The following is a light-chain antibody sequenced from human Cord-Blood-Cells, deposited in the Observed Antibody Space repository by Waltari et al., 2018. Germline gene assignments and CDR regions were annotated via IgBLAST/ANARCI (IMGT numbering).Light chain of an antibody. V-gene: IGLV2-23*01. J-gene: IGLJ3*02. CDR3: CSYAGSSTWV. CDR2: EGS. CDR1: SRDVGSYNL. Sequence: SALTQPASVSGSPGQSITISCTGTSRDVGSYNLVSWYQQHPGKAPKLMIYEGSKRPSGVSNRFSGSKCGNTAYLTISGLQAEDEADYYCCSYAGSSTWVFGGGTKLTVL.